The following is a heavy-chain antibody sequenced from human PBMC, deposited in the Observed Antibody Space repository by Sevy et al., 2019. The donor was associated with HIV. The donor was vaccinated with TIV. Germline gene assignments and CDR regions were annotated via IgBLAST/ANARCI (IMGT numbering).Heavy chain of an antibody. D-gene: IGHD6-13*01. Sequence: GGSLRLSCAASGFAFSSHAMHWVRQAPGKGLEWVAVISYEGTETLYAASVEGRFTISRDNSKNMLSLQINSLRPEDTAVYFCAIDGGYSIKWYPLYWGHGTLVTVSS. CDR3: AIDGGYSIKWYPLY. CDR1: GFAFSSHA. CDR2: ISYEGTET. J-gene: IGHJ4*01. V-gene: IGHV3-30-3*01.